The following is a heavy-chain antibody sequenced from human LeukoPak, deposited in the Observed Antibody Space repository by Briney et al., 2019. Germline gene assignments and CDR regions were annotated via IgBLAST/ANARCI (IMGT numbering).Heavy chain of an antibody. D-gene: IGHD2-2*01. CDR3: ARMSSYCDY. V-gene: IGHV3-7*01. CDR2: IKPDGSEK. Sequence: PGESLRLSCEASGFTFSSHHMNWVRQTPGKGLESVATIKPDGSEKYYVDSVKGRFTISRDNAKSSLYLQMNSLRVEDTGVYFCARMSSYCDYWGQGTLVTVSS. J-gene: IGHJ4*02. CDR1: GFTFSSHH.